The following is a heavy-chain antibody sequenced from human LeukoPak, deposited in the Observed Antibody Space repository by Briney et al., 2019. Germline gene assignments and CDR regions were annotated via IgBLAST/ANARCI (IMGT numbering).Heavy chain of an antibody. CDR3: AKQFGIGAWGEDYFDH. D-gene: IGHD7-27*01. CDR1: GFTFASYA. Sequence: GGSLRLSCEASGFTFASYAMSWVRQRPGEGLEWVAGISGSGRTTHYADSVQGRFTISRGNSERTLYLQMKSLTTEDTAIYYCAKQFGIGAWGEDYFDHWGQGTPVTVSS. V-gene: IGHV3-23*01. CDR2: ISGSGRTT. J-gene: IGHJ4*02.